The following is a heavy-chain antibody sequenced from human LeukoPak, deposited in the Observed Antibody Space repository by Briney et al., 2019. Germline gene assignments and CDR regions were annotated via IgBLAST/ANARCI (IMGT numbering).Heavy chain of an antibody. CDR1: GYTFTGYY. CDR2: INPNSGVT. D-gene: IGHD6-13*01. V-gene: IGHV1-2*02. CDR3: ARQGALVKGIDY. J-gene: IGHJ4*02. Sequence: ASVKVSCKASGYTFTGYYMHWVRQAPGQGLEWMGWINPNSGVTNYAQKFQGRVTMTRDTSISTVYMGVSRLRPYDTAVYYCARQGALVKGIDYWGQGTLVTVSS.